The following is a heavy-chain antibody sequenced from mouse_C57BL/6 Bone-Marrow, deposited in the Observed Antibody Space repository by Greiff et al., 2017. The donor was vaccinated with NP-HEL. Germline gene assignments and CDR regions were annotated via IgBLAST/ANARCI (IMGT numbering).Heavy chain of an antibody. CDR2: ISDGGSYT. Sequence: VKLVESGGGFVKPGGSLKLSCAASGFTFSSYAMSWVRQTPEKRLEWVATISDGGSYTYYPDNVKGRFTISRDNAKNNLYLQMSHLKSEDTAMYYCSSYSNYYAMDYWGQGTSVTVSS. CDR3: SSYSNYYAMDY. D-gene: IGHD2-5*01. J-gene: IGHJ4*01. CDR1: GFTFSSYA. V-gene: IGHV5-4*03.